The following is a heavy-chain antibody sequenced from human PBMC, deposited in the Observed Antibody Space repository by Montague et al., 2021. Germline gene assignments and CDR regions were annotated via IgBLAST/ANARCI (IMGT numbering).Heavy chain of an antibody. CDR3: EGAEDYYGSGSYLGFDY. CDR2: IFYSRNT. D-gene: IGHD3-10*01. J-gene: IGHJ4*02. Sequence: TLSLTCTVSGGSISSGDYYWSWIRQLPGKGLEWIGYIFYSRNTYHNPSLKSRVSISVDTSKNPFSLKLSSVTAADTDVYDCEGAEDYYGSGSYLGFDYWGQGTLVTVSS. CDR1: GGSISSGDYY. V-gene: IGHV4-31*03.